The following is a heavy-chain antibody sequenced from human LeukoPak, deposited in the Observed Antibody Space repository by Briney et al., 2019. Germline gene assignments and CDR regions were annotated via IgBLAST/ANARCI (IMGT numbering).Heavy chain of an antibody. CDR3: AKEGGSGWKYNWFDP. CDR1: GFTFSSYA. D-gene: IGHD6-19*01. Sequence: RGSLRLSCAASGFTFSSYAMSWVRQAPGKGLEWVSAISGSGGSTYYADSVKGRFTISRDNSKNTLYLQMSSLRAEDTAVYYCAKEGGSGWKYNWFDPWGQGTLVTVSS. J-gene: IGHJ5*02. CDR2: ISGSGGST. V-gene: IGHV3-23*01.